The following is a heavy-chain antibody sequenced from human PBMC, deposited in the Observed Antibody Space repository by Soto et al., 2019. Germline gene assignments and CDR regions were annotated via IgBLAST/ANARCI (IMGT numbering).Heavy chain of an antibody. CDR3: ARFRGSYGMDV. D-gene: IGHD3-10*01. J-gene: IGHJ6*02. V-gene: IGHV1-69*02. CDR2: IIPILGIA. CDR1: GGTFSSYT. Sequence: QVQLVQSGAEVKNPGSSVKVSCKASGGTFSSYTISWVRQAPGQGLEWMGRIIPILGIANYAQKFQGRVTITADKSTSTSYMELSSLRSEDTAVYYCARFRGSYGMDVWGQGTTVTFSS.